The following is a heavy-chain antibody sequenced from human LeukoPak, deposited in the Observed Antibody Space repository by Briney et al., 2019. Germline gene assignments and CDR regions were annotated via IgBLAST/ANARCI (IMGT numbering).Heavy chain of an antibody. J-gene: IGHJ6*02. CDR1: EFTFSSYS. V-gene: IGHV3-48*04. Sequence: GGSLRLSCAASEFTFSSYSMNWVRQAPGKGLEWVSYISSSGSTIYYADSVKGRFTISRDNAKNSLYLQMNSLRAEDTAVYYCARDDSSGYYPYYYYYGMDVWGQGTTVTVSS. CDR3: ARDDSSGYYPYYYYYGMDV. D-gene: IGHD3-22*01. CDR2: ISSSGSTI.